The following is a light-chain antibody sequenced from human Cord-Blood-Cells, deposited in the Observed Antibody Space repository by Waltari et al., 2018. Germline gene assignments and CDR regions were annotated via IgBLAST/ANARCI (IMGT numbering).Light chain of an antibody. V-gene: IGLV2-14*01. J-gene: IGLJ1*01. Sequence: QSALTQPASVSGSPGQSITIYSTRTSSDVGGYNYVSWYHQHPGKALKLMIYDVSNRPSGVSTRFSGTKYGNTASLTISGLQAEDESDYYCSSYTSSSTYVFGTGTKVTVL. CDR1: SSDVGGYNY. CDR2: DVS. CDR3: SSYTSSSTYV.